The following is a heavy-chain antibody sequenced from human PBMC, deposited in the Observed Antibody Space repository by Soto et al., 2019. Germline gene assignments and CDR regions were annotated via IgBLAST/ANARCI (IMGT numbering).Heavy chain of an antibody. J-gene: IGHJ6*02. D-gene: IGHD5-12*01. CDR3: ARDGGGYVQPGDHYGLGV. Sequence: QVQLQDSGPGLVKPSQTLSLTCTVSGGSISSGDYYWSWIRQPPGQGLEWIGYLYYRGSTYYHPSLQGPVSISVDASTNQCARELRSVTAADTAVYYCARDGGGYVQPGDHYGLGVWGQGTTVTVSS. CDR2: LYYRGST. CDR1: GGSISSGDYY. V-gene: IGHV4-30-4*01.